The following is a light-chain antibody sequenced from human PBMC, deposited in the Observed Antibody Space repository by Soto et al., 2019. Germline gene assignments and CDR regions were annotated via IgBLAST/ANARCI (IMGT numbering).Light chain of an antibody. Sequence: IHMTQSPSALSGSVVDRVTSTCRASQPISSWLAWYQQKPGKAPKLLIYKASTLKSGVPSRFSDSGSETDFTLTISSLQPEDFATYSCQQSNSITWTFGQGTKVDNK. V-gene: IGKV1-5*03. J-gene: IGKJ1*01. CDR3: QQSNSITWT. CDR2: KAS. CDR1: QPISSW.